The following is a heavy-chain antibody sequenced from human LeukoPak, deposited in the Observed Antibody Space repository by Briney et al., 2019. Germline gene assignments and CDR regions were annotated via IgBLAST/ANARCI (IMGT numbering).Heavy chain of an antibody. J-gene: IGHJ4*02. CDR1: GGSISSSSYY. Sequence: SETLSLTCTVSGGSISSSSYYWGWIRQPPGKGLEWIGSIYYSGSTYYNPSLKSRVTISVDTSKNQFSLKLSSVTAADTAVYYCARHGAWYSSSWSLDYWGQGTLVTVSS. CDR3: ARHGAWYSSSWSLDY. D-gene: IGHD6-13*01. V-gene: IGHV4-39*01. CDR2: IYYSGST.